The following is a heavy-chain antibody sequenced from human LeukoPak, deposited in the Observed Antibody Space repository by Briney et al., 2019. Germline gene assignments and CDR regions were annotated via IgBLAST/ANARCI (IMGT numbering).Heavy chain of an antibody. CDR2: IYYSGST. V-gene: IGHV4-59*08. D-gene: IGHD5-18*01. Sequence: SETPSLTCTVSGGSISSYYWSWIRQPPGKGLEWIGYIYYSGSTNYNPSLKSRVTISVDTSKNQFSLKLSSVTAADTAVYYCARHIRGYSYGTPFDYWGQGTLVTVSS. J-gene: IGHJ4*02. CDR3: ARHIRGYSYGTPFDY. CDR1: GGSISSYY.